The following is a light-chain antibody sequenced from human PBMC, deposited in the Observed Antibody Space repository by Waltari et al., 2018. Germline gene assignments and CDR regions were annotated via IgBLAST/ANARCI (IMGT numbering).Light chain of an antibody. CDR1: SSDVGGYNS. J-gene: IGLJ2*01. Sequence: QSALTQPASVSGSPGQSITISCTGTSSDVGGYNSVSWYQQHPGKAPKLMIYDVSNRPSGVSNRFSGSNSDNTASLTISGLQAEDEADYFCSSYTSTSTRVFGGGTKLTVL. CDR3: SSYTSTSTRV. V-gene: IGLV2-14*03. CDR2: DVS.